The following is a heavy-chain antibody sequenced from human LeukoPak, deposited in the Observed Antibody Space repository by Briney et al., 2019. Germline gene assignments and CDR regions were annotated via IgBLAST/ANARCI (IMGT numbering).Heavy chain of an antibody. J-gene: IGHJ6*02. D-gene: IGHD4-17*01. CDR1: GGSISSYF. CDR2: ITYSGST. Sequence: PSETLSLTCTVSGGSISSYFWSWIRQPPGKGLEWIGYITYSGSTNYNPSLKSRVTISVDTSKSQFSLKVSSVTAADTAVYYCARHPYGDYGYHYGMDVWGQGTTVTVSS. CDR3: ARHPYGDYGYHYGMDV. V-gene: IGHV4-59*08.